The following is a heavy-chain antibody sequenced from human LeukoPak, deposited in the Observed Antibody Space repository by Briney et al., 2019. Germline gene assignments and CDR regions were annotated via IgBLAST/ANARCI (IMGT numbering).Heavy chain of an antibody. CDR1: GGSISSYH. J-gene: IGHJ4*02. D-gene: IGHD6-13*01. Sequence: SETLSLTCTVSGGSISSYHWSWIRQPPGKGLEWIGYICYSGSANYNPSLKSRVTISVDTSKNQFSLKLTSVTAADTAVYYCARANQQLSDLDYWGQGTLVTVSS. V-gene: IGHV4-59*01. CDR2: ICYSGSA. CDR3: ARANQQLSDLDY.